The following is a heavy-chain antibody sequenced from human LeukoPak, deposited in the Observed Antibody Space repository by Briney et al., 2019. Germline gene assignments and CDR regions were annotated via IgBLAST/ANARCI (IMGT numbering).Heavy chain of an antibody. CDR2: IKGDERST. D-gene: IGHD3-3*02. CDR1: GFTFSSYW. Sequence: GGSLRLSCAASGFTFSSYWLHWVRQAPGKGLVWVSRIKGDERSTNYADSVKGRFTISRDNAKNTVYLEMNSLRAEDTAVYYCARGIYYYYYYYMDVWGKGTTVTVSS. CDR3: ARGIYYYYYYYMDV. J-gene: IGHJ6*03. V-gene: IGHV3-74*01.